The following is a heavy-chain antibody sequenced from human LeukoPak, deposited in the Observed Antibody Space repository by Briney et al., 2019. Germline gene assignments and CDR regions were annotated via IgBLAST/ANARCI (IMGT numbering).Heavy chain of an antibody. Sequence: ASVKVSCKASGYTFTDYYMHWVRQAPGQGFEWMGWINPNDGDTNFAQKFQGRVTMTRDTSISTAHMEVSRLRSDDTAVYYCARANFLYCSSTTCLFDYWGQGTLVTVSS. CDR2: INPNDGDT. CDR1: GYTFTDYY. V-gene: IGHV1-2*02. D-gene: IGHD2-2*01. CDR3: ARANFLYCSSTTCLFDY. J-gene: IGHJ4*02.